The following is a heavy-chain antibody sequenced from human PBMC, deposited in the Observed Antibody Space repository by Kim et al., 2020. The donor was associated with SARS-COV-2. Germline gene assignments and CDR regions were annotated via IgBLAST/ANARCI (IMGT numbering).Heavy chain of an antibody. Sequence: GGSLRLSCAASGFTFSSYAMHWVRQAPGKGLEWVAVISYDGSNKYYADSVKGRFTISRDNSKNTLYLQMNSLRAEDTAVYYCARVNLAKTPAVAGTGLYFDYWGQGTLVTVSS. CDR2: ISYDGSNK. J-gene: IGHJ4*02. CDR1: GFTFSSYA. V-gene: IGHV3-30-3*01. CDR3: ARVNLAKTPAVAGTGLYFDY. D-gene: IGHD6-19*01.